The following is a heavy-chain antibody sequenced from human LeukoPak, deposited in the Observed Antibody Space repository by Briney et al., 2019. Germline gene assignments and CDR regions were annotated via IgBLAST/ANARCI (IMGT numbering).Heavy chain of an antibody. CDR1: GGSISSSSYY. Sequence: SETLSLTCTVSGGSISSSSYYWGWIRQPPGKGLEWIGSIYYSGSTYYNPSLKSRVTISVDTSKNQFSLKLSSVTAADTAVYYCARVRGYQGSGTFWYLDAWGRGTLVTVSS. CDR2: IYYSGST. V-gene: IGHV4-39*07. J-gene: IGHJ2*01. CDR3: ARVRGYQGSGTFWYLDA. D-gene: IGHD3-10*01.